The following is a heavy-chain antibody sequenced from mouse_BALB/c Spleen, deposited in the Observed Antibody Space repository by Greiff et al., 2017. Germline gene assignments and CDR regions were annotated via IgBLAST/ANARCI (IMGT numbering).Heavy chain of an antibody. CDR1: GYTFTSYW. CDR2: IFPGTGTT. Sequence: QVQLQQSGAELVKPGASVKLSCKTSGYTFTSYWIQWVKPRPGQGLGWIGEIFPGTGTTYYNEKFKGKATLTIDTSSSTAYMQLSSLTSEDSAVYFCARSGGNYWYFDVWGAGTTVTVSS. V-gene: IGHV1S132*01. D-gene: IGHD2-1*01. J-gene: IGHJ1*01. CDR3: ARSGGNYWYFDV.